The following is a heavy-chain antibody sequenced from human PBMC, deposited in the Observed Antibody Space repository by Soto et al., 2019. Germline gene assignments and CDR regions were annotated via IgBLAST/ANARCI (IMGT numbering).Heavy chain of an antibody. CDR2: IYYSGST. CDR1: GGSISNYY. CDR3: ARDRRQQGPAGVDYGMDV. Sequence: QVQLQESGPGLVKPSETLSLTCTVSGGSISNYYWSWIRQPPGKGLEWIGYIYYSGSTNYNPSLRRRVNITEDTSNNQFSRKLSPVTAAETAVEYCARDRRQQGPAGVDYGMDVWGQGTTVTVSS. V-gene: IGHV4-59*01. J-gene: IGHJ6*02. D-gene: IGHD5-18*01.